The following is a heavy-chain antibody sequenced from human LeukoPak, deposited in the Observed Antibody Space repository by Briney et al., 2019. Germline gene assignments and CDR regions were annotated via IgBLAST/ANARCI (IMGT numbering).Heavy chain of an antibody. Sequence: ASVKVSCKASGYTFTSYAMHWVRQAPGQRLEWMGWINAGNGNTKYSQEFQGRVTITRDKSTSTAYMELSSLRSEDTAVYYCARDMGRKYYYDSSGPFGYWGQGTLVTVSS. D-gene: IGHD3-22*01. CDR1: GYTFTSYA. J-gene: IGHJ4*02. V-gene: IGHV1-3*03. CDR2: INAGNGNT. CDR3: ARDMGRKYYYDSSGPFGY.